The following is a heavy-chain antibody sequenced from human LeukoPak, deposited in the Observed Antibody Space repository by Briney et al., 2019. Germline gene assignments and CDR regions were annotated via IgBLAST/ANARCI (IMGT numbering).Heavy chain of an antibody. CDR1: GFTFSSYW. J-gene: IGHJ4*02. CDR2: IKQDGSEK. D-gene: IGHD4-17*01. V-gene: IGHV3-7*01. Sequence: GGSLRLSCAASGFTFSSYWMSWVRQAPGKGLEWVANIKQDGSEKYYADSVKGRFTISRDNAKNSLYLQMNSLRAEDTAVYYCARGGQDYGDYVDYWGQGTLVTVSS. CDR3: ARGGQDYGDYVDY.